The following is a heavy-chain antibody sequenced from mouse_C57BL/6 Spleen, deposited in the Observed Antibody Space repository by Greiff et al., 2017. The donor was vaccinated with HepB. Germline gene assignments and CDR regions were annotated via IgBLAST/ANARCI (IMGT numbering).Heavy chain of an antibody. J-gene: IGHJ3*01. D-gene: IGHD2-3*01. CDR1: GYTFTSYW. Sequence: QVQLKESGAELVKPGASVKMSCKASGYTFTSYWITWVKQRPGQGLEWIGDIYPGSGSTNYNEKFKSKATLTVDTSSSTAYMQLSSLTSEDSAVYYCARQKSGYDGYSAWFAYWGQGTLVTVSA. CDR3: ARQKSGYDGYSAWFAY. CDR2: IYPGSGST. V-gene: IGHV1-55*01.